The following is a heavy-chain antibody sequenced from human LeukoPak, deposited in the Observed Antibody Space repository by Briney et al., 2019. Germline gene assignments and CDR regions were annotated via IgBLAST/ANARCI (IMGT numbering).Heavy chain of an antibody. V-gene: IGHV4-4*02. CDR3: ASQFGEGLYDY. J-gene: IGHJ4*02. CDR1: GASISNSNW. D-gene: IGHD3-10*01. CDR2: IFHSGST. Sequence: SETLSLTCAVSGASISNSNWWSWARQPPGKGLEWIGEIFHSGSTNYNPSLKSRVSISVDKYKNRFSLRLTSVTAADTAVYYCASQFGEGLYDYWGQGTLVTVSS.